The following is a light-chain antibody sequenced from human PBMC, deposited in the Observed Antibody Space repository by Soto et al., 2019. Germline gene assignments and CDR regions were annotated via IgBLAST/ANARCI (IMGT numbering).Light chain of an antibody. CDR3: QQYNSYSRT. CDR1: QSVSSSY. J-gene: IGKJ1*01. Sequence: EIVMTQSPGTLSLSPGERATLSCRASQSVSSSYLAWYQQKPGQAPRLLIYGASSRATGIPDRFSGSGSGTEFTLTISSLQPDDFATYYCQQYNSYSRTFGQGTKMDNK. CDR2: GAS. V-gene: IGKV3-20*01.